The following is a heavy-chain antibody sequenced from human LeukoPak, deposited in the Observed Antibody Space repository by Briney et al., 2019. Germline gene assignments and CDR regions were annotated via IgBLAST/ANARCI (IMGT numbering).Heavy chain of an antibody. J-gene: IGHJ4*02. CDR2: ISGISRTI. CDR1: GFTFSSYT. V-gene: IGHV3-48*01. Sequence: GGSLRLSCAASGFTFSSYTMNWVRQAPGKGLEWVSSISGISRTIDYRDSVKGRFTISRDNAKNRLYLQMNSLRSEDTAVYYCAAAAAGYYFDYWGQGTLVTVSS. D-gene: IGHD6-13*01. CDR3: AAAAAGYYFDY.